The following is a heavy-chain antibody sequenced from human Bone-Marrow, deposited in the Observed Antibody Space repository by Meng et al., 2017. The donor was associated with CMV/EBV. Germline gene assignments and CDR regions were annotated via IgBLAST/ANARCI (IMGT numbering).Heavy chain of an antibody. Sequence: SGGSVSSNSVAWNWIRQSPSRGLEWLGRTYYRSKWYNDYAVSVKSRITINPDTSKNQFSLQLNSVTPEDTAVYYCARGSSSWYYYFDYWGQGTLVTVSS. V-gene: IGHV6-1*01. CDR2: TYYRSKWYN. D-gene: IGHD6-13*01. CDR3: ARGSSSWYYYFDY. CDR1: GGSVSSNSVA. J-gene: IGHJ4*02.